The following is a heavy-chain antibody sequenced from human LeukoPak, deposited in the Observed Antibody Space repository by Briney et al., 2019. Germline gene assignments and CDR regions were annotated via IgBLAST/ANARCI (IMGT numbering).Heavy chain of an antibody. CDR2: IKQDGSEK. CDR1: GFTFRSYW. CDR3: AKDQAIFGVVSDALYI. D-gene: IGHD3-3*01. Sequence: GGSLRLSCAASGFTFRSYWMSWVRQAPGKGLEGVANIKQDGSEKYYVDSVKGRFTISRDNPKNSLYLQMNSLRAEDTAVYYCAKDQAIFGVVSDALYIWGQGTMVTVSS. J-gene: IGHJ3*02. V-gene: IGHV3-7*01.